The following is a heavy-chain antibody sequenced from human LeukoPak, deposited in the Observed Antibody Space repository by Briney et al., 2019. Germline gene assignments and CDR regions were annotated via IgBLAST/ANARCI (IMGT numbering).Heavy chain of an antibody. D-gene: IGHD1-26*01. CDR3: ARARHSGSYHFDY. Sequence: SVKVSCKASGGTFSSYAISWVRQAPGQGLEWMGRIIPILGIANYAQKFQGRVTITADKSTSTAYMELGSLRSEDTAVYYCARARHSGSYHFDYWGQGTLVTVSS. J-gene: IGHJ4*02. CDR2: IIPILGIA. CDR1: GGTFSSYA. V-gene: IGHV1-69*04.